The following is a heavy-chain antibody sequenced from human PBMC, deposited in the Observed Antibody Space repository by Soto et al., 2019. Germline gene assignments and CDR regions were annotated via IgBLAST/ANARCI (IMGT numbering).Heavy chain of an antibody. CDR3: ARRNWAFDY. CDR1: GGSISSFD. Sequence: SETLSLTCSVSGGSISSFDWSWIRQPPGKGLEWIGQIYHSGSTNYNPSLKSRVAMSVDLSKNHFSLRLNSVTAADTALYFCARRNWAFDYWGQGLLVTVSS. J-gene: IGHJ4*02. CDR2: IYHSGST. V-gene: IGHV4-59*08. D-gene: IGHD3-16*01.